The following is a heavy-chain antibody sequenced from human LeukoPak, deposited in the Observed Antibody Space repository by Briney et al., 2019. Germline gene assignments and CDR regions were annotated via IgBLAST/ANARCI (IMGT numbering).Heavy chain of an antibody. CDR3: ARDPTLYGSGVTFDY. J-gene: IGHJ4*02. CDR2: ISASSGGT. D-gene: IGHD3-10*01. CDR1: GFTFYTYA. V-gene: IGHV3-23*01. Sequence: GGSLRLSCAASGFTFYTYAMSWVRQAPGKGLEWVSGISASSGGTYYADSVKGRFTISRDNSKNTLYLQMNSLRAEDTAVYYCARDPTLYGSGVTFDYWGQGTLVTVSS.